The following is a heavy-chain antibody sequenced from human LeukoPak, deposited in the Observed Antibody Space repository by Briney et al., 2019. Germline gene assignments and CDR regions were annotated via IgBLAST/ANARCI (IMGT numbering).Heavy chain of an antibody. Sequence: GGSLSLSCAASGFTFSSYAMSWVRQAPGKGLEWVSGFYGGGSTDYADSVKGRFTISRDNSKNTLYLQMNSLRAEDTAVYYCARVGAVGGVFRAFDIWGQGTMVTVSS. CDR3: ARVGAVGGVFRAFDI. V-gene: IGHV3-66*01. CDR1: GFTFSSYA. D-gene: IGHD3-16*01. CDR2: FYGGGST. J-gene: IGHJ3*02.